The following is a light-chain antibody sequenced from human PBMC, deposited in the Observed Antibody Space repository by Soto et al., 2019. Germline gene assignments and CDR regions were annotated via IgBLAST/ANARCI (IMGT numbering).Light chain of an antibody. J-gene: IGKJ2*01. V-gene: IGKV1-39*01. CDR2: SAS. CDR3: QQLRAYPHT. CDR1: QSITSF. Sequence: DIQMTQSPSSLSASVGDTVTITCRAGQSITSFLNWYQQKPGKAPKLLIYSASTLQSGVPTRFSGSGSGTDFILKIRGLQPEDFATYYCQQLRAYPHTFGQGTKLEIK.